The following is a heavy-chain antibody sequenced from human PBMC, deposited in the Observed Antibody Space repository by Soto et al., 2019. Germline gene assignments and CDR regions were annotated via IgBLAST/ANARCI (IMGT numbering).Heavy chain of an antibody. CDR1: GFTFSNFR. J-gene: IGHJ4*02. D-gene: IGHD2-21*02. Sequence: GGSLRLSCAASGFTFSNFRMNWIRQAPGKGLEWVSHIDGSGTAMSHVDSVKGRFTISRDNAKNSLYLEMTSLRDEDTAVYYCARQLYTVVTPQDYWGRGTLVTVSS. V-gene: IGHV3-48*02. CDR2: IDGSGTAM. CDR3: ARQLYTVVTPQDY.